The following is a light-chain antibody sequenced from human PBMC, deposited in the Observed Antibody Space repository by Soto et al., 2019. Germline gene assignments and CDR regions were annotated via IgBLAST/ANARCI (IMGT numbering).Light chain of an antibody. CDR1: QSVSNNY. CDR3: QQYGSSGT. CDR2: AAS. V-gene: IGKV3-20*01. Sequence: IVWTQSPGSLSLSPGGRATLSGRASQSVSNNYLAWYQQKPGEAPRLLIYAASNSTAGTPELFSSSGSGTDFTLTISRLEHEDSAVYYCQQYGSSGTFGQGTKVDIK. J-gene: IGKJ1*01.